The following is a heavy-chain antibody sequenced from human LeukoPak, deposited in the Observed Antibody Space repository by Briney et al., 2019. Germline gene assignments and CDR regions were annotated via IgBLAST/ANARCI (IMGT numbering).Heavy chain of an antibody. D-gene: IGHD4-17*01. V-gene: IGHV3-7*04. Sequence: GGSLRLSCAASGFTFSSYWMSWVRQAPGKGLEWVANINRDGGETYYVDSVRGGVTISRDKAKNSLYMQVNRLRAEDTGVYDCARDGPVTQFYYWGQGTLLPLSS. CDR2: INRDGGET. J-gene: IGHJ4*02. CDR1: GFTFSSYW. CDR3: ARDGPVTQFYY.